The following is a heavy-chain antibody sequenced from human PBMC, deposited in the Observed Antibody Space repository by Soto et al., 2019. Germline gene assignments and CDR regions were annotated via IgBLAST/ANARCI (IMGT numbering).Heavy chain of an antibody. CDR2: ISFDGDDE. V-gene: IGHV3-30*18. J-gene: IGHJ4*02. Sequence: KGLEQVAVISFDGDDEYYADSVTGRFAISRDNSKNTLYLQMNSLRVEDTAVYYCAKDVALSTRGVLDYWGRGTLVTVSS. CDR3: AKDVALSTRGVLDY. D-gene: IGHD2-2*01.